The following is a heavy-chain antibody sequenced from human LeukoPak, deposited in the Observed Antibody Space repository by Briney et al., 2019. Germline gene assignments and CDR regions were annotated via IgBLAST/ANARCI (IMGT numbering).Heavy chain of an antibody. Sequence: PGGSLRLSCAASGXIFSTSDMHWLRQAPGKGLEWAAHVASDGRNKYYADSVQGRFTGSRDNSKNTVYLQMNSLRADDTAVYYCARGPLHGAFDYWGQGTLVTVSS. CDR3: ARGPLHGAFDY. D-gene: IGHD4-17*01. CDR1: GXIFSTSD. J-gene: IGHJ4*02. CDR2: VASDGRNK. V-gene: IGHV3-30*03.